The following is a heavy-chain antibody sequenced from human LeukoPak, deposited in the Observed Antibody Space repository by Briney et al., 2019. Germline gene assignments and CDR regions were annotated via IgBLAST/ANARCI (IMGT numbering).Heavy chain of an antibody. D-gene: IGHD6-13*01. V-gene: IGHV3-43*02. CDR3: AYHTQYSSSWTWFGY. CDR1: GFTFDYYA. Sequence: GASLRLSCASSGFTFDYYAIQWVRQAPEGGQEWGSLISGDGGTTYYADSVKGRFTTSRDNSKNSLYLQMNSLRTEDTGLYYCAYHTQYSSSWTWFGYWGQGTLVTVSS. CDR2: ISGDGGTT. J-gene: IGHJ4*02.